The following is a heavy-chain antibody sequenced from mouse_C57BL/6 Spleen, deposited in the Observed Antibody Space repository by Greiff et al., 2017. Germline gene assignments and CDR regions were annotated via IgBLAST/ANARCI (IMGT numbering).Heavy chain of an antibody. CDR3: ASSYDFDV. J-gene: IGHJ1*03. CDR2: IYPGDGDT. Sequence: QVQLQQSGPELVKPGASVKISCKASGYAFSSSWMNWVKQRPGQGLEWIGRIYPGDGDTNYNGKFKGKATLTADKSSSPAYMQLSSLTSEDSAVXFGASSYDFDVWGTGTTVTVSS. CDR1: GYAFSSSW. V-gene: IGHV1-82*01.